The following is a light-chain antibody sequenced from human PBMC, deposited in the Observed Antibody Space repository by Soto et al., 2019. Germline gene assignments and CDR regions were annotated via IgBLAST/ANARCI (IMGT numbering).Light chain of an antibody. CDR2: EVS. CDR1: SSDVGGYNF. V-gene: IGLV2-8*01. Sequence: QSVLTQPPSASGSPGQSVTIYCTGTSSDVGGYNFVSWYQQHPGKAPKLIIYEVSKRPSGVPDRFFGFKSGIRASLTVAGLQAEDEADYYCSSHAGSSNFVVFGGGTKLTVL. CDR3: SSHAGSSNFVV. J-gene: IGLJ2*01.